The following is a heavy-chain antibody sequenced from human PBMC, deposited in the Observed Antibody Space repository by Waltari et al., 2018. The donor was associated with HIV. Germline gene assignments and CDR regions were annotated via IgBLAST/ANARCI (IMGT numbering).Heavy chain of an antibody. D-gene: IGHD1-26*01. CDR1: GFTFSSYW. Sequence: EVQLVESGGGLVQPGGSLRLSCAASGFTFSSYWMSWVRQAPGKGLEWVANIKQDGSEKYYVDSVKGRFTISRDNAKNSLYLQMNSLRAEDTAVYYCARDGKWELLPHFDYWGQGTLVTVSS. CDR3: ARDGKWELLPHFDY. V-gene: IGHV3-7*01. J-gene: IGHJ4*02. CDR2: IKQDGSEK.